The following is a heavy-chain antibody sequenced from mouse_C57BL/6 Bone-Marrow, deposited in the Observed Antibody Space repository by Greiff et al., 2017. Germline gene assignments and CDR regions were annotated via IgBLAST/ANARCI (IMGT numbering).Heavy chain of an antibody. D-gene: IGHD1-1*01. CDR2: IDPSGSYT. CDR3: AREYYGSYYYAMDY. V-gene: IGHV1-50*01. J-gene: IGHJ4*01. CDR1: GYTFTSYW. Sequence: VQLQQPGAELVKPGASVKLSCKASGYTFTSYWMQWVKQRPGQGLEWIGEIDPSGSYTNYNQKFKGKATLTVDTSSSTAYMQLSSLPSEDSAVYYCAREYYGSYYYAMDYWGQGASVTDSS.